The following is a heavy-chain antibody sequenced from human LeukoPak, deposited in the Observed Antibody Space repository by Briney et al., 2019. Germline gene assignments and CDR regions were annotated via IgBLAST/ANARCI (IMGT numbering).Heavy chain of an antibody. CDR1: RFSLSSYN. CDR2: VSSDWGTT. D-gene: IGHD3-10*01. V-gene: IGHV3-64D*06. Sequence: AESLTLSCSASRFSLSSYNMHWVRQAPGKGLEFVSGVSSDWGTTDYADSARDRFTISRDNSKNTLYLQMSSLRAEDTAIYYCVRGLYGLGWDYWGPGTLVTVSS. CDR3: VRGLYGLGWDY. J-gene: IGHJ4*02.